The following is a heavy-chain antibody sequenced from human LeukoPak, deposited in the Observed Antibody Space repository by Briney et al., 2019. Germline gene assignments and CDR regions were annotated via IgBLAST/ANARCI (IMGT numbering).Heavy chain of an antibody. J-gene: IGHJ3*02. CDR2: IYYSGST. D-gene: IGHD3-22*01. CDR3: ARDYYYDSSGYYHLFAFDI. Sequence: SQTLSLTCTVSGGSISSGSYYWSWIRQHPGKGLEWIGYIYYSGSTYYNPSLKSRVSISVDTSKNQFSLKLSSVTAADTAVYYCARDYYYDSSGYYHLFAFDIWGQGTMVTVSS. V-gene: IGHV4-31*03. CDR1: GGSISSGSYY.